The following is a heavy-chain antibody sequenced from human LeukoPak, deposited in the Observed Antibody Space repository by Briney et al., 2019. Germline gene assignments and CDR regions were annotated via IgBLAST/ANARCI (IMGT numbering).Heavy chain of an antibody. CDR1: GGTISSYY. D-gene: IGHD2-21*01. J-gene: IGHJ4*02. CDR2: FYTSGST. Sequence: SETLSLTCTVSGGTISSYYWSWIRQPAGKGLEWIGRFYTSGSTNFNPSLKSRVTMSVDTSKNQFSLKLSSVTAADTAVYYCARDKRGYSFDYWGLGTLVTVSS. CDR3: ARDKRGYSFDY. V-gene: IGHV4-4*07.